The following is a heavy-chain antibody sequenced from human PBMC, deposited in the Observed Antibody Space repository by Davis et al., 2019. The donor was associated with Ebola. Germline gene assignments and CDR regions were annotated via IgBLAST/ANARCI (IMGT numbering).Heavy chain of an antibody. V-gene: IGHV3-48*02. CDR2: ISSSSSTI. Sequence: GGSLRLSCAASGFTFSSYSMNWVRQAPGKGLEWVSYISSSSSTIYYADSVKGRFTISRDNAKNSLYLQMNSLRDEDTAVYYCARESGIRYFDWLLFGMDVWGQGTTVTVSS. CDR1: GFTFSSYS. J-gene: IGHJ6*02. D-gene: IGHD3-9*01. CDR3: ARESGIRYFDWLLFGMDV.